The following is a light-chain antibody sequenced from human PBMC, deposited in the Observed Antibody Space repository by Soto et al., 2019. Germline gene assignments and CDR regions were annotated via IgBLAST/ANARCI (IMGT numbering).Light chain of an antibody. V-gene: IGKV3-11*01. Sequence: EIVLTQSPATLSLSPGERATLSCRASQSVSSYLAWYQQKPGQAPRLLIYDASNRATGIPARFSGSGSGTDFTLTISSLEPEDFAVYYCQQRSNWAPLTFGPGTKVDI. CDR1: QSVSSY. CDR3: QQRSNWAPLT. CDR2: DAS. J-gene: IGKJ3*01.